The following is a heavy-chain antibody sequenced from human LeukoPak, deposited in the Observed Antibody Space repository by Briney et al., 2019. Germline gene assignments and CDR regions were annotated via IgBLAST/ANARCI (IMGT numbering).Heavy chain of an antibody. V-gene: IGHV4-39*01. CDR1: GVSISSYY. CDR3: ARHLSVGASKAFDY. CDR2: IYYSGST. D-gene: IGHD1-26*01. Sequence: SETLSLTCSVSGVSISSYYWGWIRQPPGKGLEWIGSIYYSGSTYYNPSLKSRVTISVDTSKNQFSLKLSSVTAADTAVYYCARHLSVGASKAFDYWAREPWSPSPQ. J-gene: IGHJ4*02.